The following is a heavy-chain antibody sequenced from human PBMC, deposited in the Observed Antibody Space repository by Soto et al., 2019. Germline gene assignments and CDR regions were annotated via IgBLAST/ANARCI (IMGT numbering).Heavy chain of an antibody. CDR2: IYRSGGT. D-gene: IGHD4-17*01. CDR1: GFSISSGFY. Sequence: SETLSLTCAVSGFSISSGFYWGWIRQPPGKGLEWIGNIYRSGGTYYNPSLKSRVTISVDTSKNQFSLKLSSVTAADTAVYYCARAFYGDSAAYYSGMDVWGQGTTVTVSS. J-gene: IGHJ6*02. V-gene: IGHV4-38-2*01. CDR3: ARAFYGDSAAYYSGMDV.